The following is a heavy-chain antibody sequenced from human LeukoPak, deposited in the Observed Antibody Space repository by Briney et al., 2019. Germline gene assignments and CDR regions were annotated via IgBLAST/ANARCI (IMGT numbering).Heavy chain of an antibody. CDR1: GGSISSYY. Sequence: PSETLSLTCTVSGGSISSYYWSWIRQPPGKGLEWIGYIYYSGSTNYNPSLKSRVTISVDTSKNQFSLKLSSVTAADTAVYYCARDGPYCSSTSCQYYFDYWGQGTLATVSS. CDR2: IYYSGST. J-gene: IGHJ4*02. CDR3: ARDGPYCSSTSCQYYFDY. D-gene: IGHD2-2*01. V-gene: IGHV4-59*01.